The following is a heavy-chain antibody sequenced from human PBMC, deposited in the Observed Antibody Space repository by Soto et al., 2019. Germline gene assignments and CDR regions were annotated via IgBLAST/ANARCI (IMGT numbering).Heavy chain of an antibody. Sequence: PGESLKICCKASGYSFSSHWIAWVRQMPGKGREWMGVIYPADSDTRYSPSFEDHISISADKSISTAYLQWGSLKASDTAMYYCASPEPRTLLGGVLTDGMDVCGLGTTDT. J-gene: IGHJ6*02. CDR2: IYPADSDT. V-gene: IGHV5-51*01. CDR3: ASPEPRTLLGGVLTDGMDV. D-gene: IGHD3-3*01. CDR1: GYSFSSHW.